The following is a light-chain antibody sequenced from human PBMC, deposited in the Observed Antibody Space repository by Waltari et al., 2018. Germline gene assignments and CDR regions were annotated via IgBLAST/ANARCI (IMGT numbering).Light chain of an antibody. Sequence: QAGLTQPPSVSKDLRQTATLTCTGKSNNVGNQGAAWLQQSQGHPPKLLLYRNNNRPAGISARFSASRSGNTASLSITGLQPEDEADYYCSAWYSNLSAWVFGGGTKLTVL. CDR2: RNN. CDR3: SAWYSNLSAWV. V-gene: IGLV10-54*04. CDR1: SNNVGNQG. J-gene: IGLJ3*02.